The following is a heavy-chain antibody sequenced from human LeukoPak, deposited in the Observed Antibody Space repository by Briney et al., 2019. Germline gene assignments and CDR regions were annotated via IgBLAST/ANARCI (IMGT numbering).Heavy chain of an antibody. CDR2: IYSGGST. V-gene: IGHV3-66*01. CDR3: ATSGYGGRDDAFDI. CDR1: GFTVSSNY. Sequence: PGGSLRLSCAASGFTVSSNYMSWVRQAPGKGLEWVSLIYSGGSTYYTDSVKGRFTISRDNSKNTLYLQMNSLRDEDTGVYYCATSGYGGRDDAFDIWGQGTMVTVSS. D-gene: IGHD4-23*01. J-gene: IGHJ3*02.